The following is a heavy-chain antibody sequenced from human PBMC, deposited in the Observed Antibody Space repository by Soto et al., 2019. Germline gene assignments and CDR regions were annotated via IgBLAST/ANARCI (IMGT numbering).Heavy chain of an antibody. Sequence: GSLRLSCAASGFTFSSYSMNWVRQAPGKGLEWVSSISSSSSYIYYADSVKGRFTISRDNAKNSLYLQMNSLRAEDTAVYYCARGHIVVVPAAPRAFDIWGQGTMVTVSS. D-gene: IGHD2-2*01. J-gene: IGHJ3*02. CDR2: ISSSSSYI. CDR1: GFTFSSYS. V-gene: IGHV3-21*01. CDR3: ARGHIVVVPAAPRAFDI.